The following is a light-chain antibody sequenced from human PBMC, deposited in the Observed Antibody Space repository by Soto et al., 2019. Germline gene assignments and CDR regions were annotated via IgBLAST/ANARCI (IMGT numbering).Light chain of an antibody. V-gene: IGKV3-20*01. CDR1: QSVSSNH. J-gene: IGKJ1*01. CDR3: QQYGSSPWT. CDR2: GAS. Sequence: VLTQSPGTLSLSLGERATHSCRVSQSVSSNHLAWYQQKPGQAPRLLMYGASSRATGISDRFSGSGSGTDFTLTISRLEPEDFAVYYCQQYGSSPWTFGQGTKV.